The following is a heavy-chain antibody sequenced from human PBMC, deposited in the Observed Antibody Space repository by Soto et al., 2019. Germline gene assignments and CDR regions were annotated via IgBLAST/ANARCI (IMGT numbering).Heavy chain of an antibody. D-gene: IGHD3-22*01. CDR1: GGTFSSYS. J-gene: IGHJ3*01. V-gene: IGHV1-69*01. CDR2: IIAILGKA. CDR3: ARERGGAIIVGVTGTFDV. Sequence: QVQLVQSGAEVKKPGSSVKVSCKASGGTFSSYSISWVRQAPGQGLEWMGGIIAILGKANYAEKFQGRVTIAADEATCTAYMELSSLRTEDTAVYYCARERGGAIIVGVTGTFDVWGQGTLITVSS.